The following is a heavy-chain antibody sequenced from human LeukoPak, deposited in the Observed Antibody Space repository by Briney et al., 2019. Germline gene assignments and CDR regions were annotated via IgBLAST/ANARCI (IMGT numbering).Heavy chain of an antibody. CDR3: ARVLLSAYTNWFDP. CDR1: GGSFSGYY. D-gene: IGHD1-14*01. CDR2: IYYSGST. Sequence: PSETLSLTCAVYGGSFSGYYWGWIRQPPGKGLEWIGSIYYSGSTYYNPSLKSRVTISVDTSKNQFSLKLSSVTAADTAVYYCARVLLSAYTNWFDPWGQGTLVTVSS. V-gene: IGHV4-34*01. J-gene: IGHJ5*02.